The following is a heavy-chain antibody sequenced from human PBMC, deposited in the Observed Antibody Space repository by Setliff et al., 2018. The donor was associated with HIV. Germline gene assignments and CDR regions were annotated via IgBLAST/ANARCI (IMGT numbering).Heavy chain of an antibody. CDR1: GGSISSYY. CDR2: IYTSGST. J-gene: IGHJ4*02. V-gene: IGHV4-4*09. Sequence: KPSETLSLTCTVSGGSISSYYWSWIRQPPGKGLEWIGYIYTSGSTNFNPSLKSRVTMSVDTSKNQFSLKLSSVTAADTAVYYCARREGAGKFGYWGQGTLVTVSS. CDR3: ARREGAGKFGY.